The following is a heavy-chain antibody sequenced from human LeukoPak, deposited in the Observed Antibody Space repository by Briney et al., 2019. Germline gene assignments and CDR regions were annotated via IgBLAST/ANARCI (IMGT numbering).Heavy chain of an antibody. D-gene: IGHD3-10*01. CDR3: AKDLRGYGSGSYVPGYFDY. CDR2: ISYDGSNK. J-gene: IGHJ4*02. Sequence: GGSLRLSCAASGFTFSSYGMHWVRQAPGKGLEWVAVISYDGSNKYYADSVKGRFTISRDNSKNTLYLRMNSLRAEDTAVYYCAKDLRGYGSGSYVPGYFDYWGQGTLVTVSS. CDR1: GFTFSSYG. V-gene: IGHV3-30*18.